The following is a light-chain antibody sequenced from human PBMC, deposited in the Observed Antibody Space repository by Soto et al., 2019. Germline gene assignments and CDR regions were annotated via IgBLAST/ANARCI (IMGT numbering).Light chain of an antibody. CDR3: QQYYSYPQT. V-gene: IGKV1-8*01. J-gene: IGKJ1*01. Sequence: AIRMTQSPSSLSASTGDRVTITCRASQGISSYLAWYQQKPGKAPKLLTYAASTLQSGVPSRFSGSGSGTDFTLTISCLQSEDVATYYCQQYYSYPQTFGQGTKVDIK. CDR2: AAS. CDR1: QGISSY.